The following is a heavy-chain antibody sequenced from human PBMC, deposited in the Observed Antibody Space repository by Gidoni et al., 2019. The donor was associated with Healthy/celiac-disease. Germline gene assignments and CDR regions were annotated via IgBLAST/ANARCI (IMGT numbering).Heavy chain of an antibody. CDR3: ARMKYSSSWSHFDY. CDR2: IYYSGST. J-gene: IGHJ4*02. D-gene: IGHD6-13*01. V-gene: IGHV4-59*01. CDR1: GGSISSYY. Sequence: QVQLQESGPGLVKPSETLSLTCTVSGGSISSYYWSWIRQPPGKGLEWIGYIYYSGSTNYNPSLKSRVTISVDTSKNQFSLKRSSVTAADTAVYYCARMKYSSSWSHFDYWGQGTLVTVSS.